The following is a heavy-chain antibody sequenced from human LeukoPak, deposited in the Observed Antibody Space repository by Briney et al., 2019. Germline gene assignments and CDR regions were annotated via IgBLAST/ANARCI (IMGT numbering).Heavy chain of an antibody. Sequence: SETLSLTCTVSGGSISSGDYYWSWIRQPPGKGLEWIGYIYYSGSTYYNPSLKSQVTISVDTSKNQFSLKLSSVTAADTAVYYCARGHYDILTGYFIPCYFDYWGQGTLVTVSS. V-gene: IGHV4-30-4*01. CDR3: ARGHYDILTGYFIPCYFDY. J-gene: IGHJ4*02. CDR2: IYYSGST. D-gene: IGHD3-9*01. CDR1: GGSISSGDYY.